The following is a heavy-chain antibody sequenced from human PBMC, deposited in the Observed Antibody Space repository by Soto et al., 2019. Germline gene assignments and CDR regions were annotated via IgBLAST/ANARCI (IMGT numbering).Heavy chain of an antibody. V-gene: IGHV4-39*01. Sequence: PSETLSLTCTVSGVSISSTPYNWGWIRQPPGKGLEWIGSVSYSGSTYYNPSLKSRLTISVDTSKSQFSLRLSSVTAADTGVYHCARRLVCGGGSCYGDWFDPWGQGTLVTVSS. J-gene: IGHJ5*02. CDR3: ARRLVCGGGSCYGDWFDP. CDR2: VSYSGST. CDR1: GVSISSTPYN. D-gene: IGHD2-15*01.